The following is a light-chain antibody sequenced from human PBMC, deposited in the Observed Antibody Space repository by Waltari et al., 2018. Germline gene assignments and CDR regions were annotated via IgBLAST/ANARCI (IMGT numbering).Light chain of an antibody. CDR3: MQCIHLPPRT. J-gene: IGKJ2*01. CDR1: QSLLHSDGKTY. Sequence: DIVMTQTPLSLSVTPGQPASISCKSSQSLLHSDGKTYLYWYLQKPGQSPQLLIYEVSSRCSGVPDRFSGIGSGTDFTLKISRVEAEDVGVYYCMQCIHLPPRTFGQGTKLEIK. V-gene: IGKV2-29*02. CDR2: EVS.